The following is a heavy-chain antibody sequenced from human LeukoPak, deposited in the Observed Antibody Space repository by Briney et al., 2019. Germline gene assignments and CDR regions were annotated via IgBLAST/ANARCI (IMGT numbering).Heavy chain of an antibody. CDR3: ARGGKSELGTCDH. J-gene: IGHJ4*02. CDR2: INPNSGGT. V-gene: IGHV1-2*02. CDR1: GYTFTGYY. D-gene: IGHD7-27*01. Sequence: ASVKLSCKASGYTFTGYYMQWVRQAPGQGLEWMGWINPNSGGTNYAQKFQGRVTMTRDTSISTAYMELSSLRSDDTAIYYCARGGKSELGTCDHWGQGTLVTVSS.